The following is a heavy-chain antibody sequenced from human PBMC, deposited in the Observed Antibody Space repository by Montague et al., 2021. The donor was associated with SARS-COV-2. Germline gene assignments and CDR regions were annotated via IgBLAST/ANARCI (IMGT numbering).Heavy chain of an antibody. D-gene: IGHD1-1*01. V-gene: IGHV3-11*01. J-gene: IGHJ4*02. Sequence: SLRLSCEAYGFTFSDYYMSRIRQAPGKGLEWVSYITDSGSTHYADSVKGRFTISRDNAKNSLYLQMNSLRAEDTAVYYCARDAKATLYWGQGTLVTVSS. CDR1: GFTFSDYY. CDR2: ITDSGST. CDR3: ARDAKATLY.